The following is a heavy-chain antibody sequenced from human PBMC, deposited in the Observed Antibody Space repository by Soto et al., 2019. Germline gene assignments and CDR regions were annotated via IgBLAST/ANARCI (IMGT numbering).Heavy chain of an antibody. CDR2: ISYNGDT. Sequence: PSETLSLTCAVSDSSVSSSYWWGWISQPPGKGLEWVGYISYNGDTYSNPSLKRRVSMSVDTSKNHFSLKLDSVTAIDTATYYCARIVAPGTQGWFDPLGQGTLVTVSS. V-gene: IGHV4-28*01. CDR1: DSSVSSSYW. J-gene: IGHJ5*02. D-gene: IGHD1-1*01. CDR3: ARIVAPGTQGWFDP.